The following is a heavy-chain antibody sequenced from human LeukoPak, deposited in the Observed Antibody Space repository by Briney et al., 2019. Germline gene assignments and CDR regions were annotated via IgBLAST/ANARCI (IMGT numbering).Heavy chain of an antibody. D-gene: IGHD3-16*01. V-gene: IGHV4-30-4*01. J-gene: IGHJ4*02. CDR2: IYYSGST. Sequence: NPSQTLSLTCTVSGGSISSGDYYWSWIRQPPGKGLEWIGYIYYSGSTYYNPSLKSRVTISVDTSKNQFSLKLSSVTAADTAVYYCARGGSRLTTAGDLDYWGQGTLVTVSS. CDR3: ARGGSRLTTAGDLDY. CDR1: GGSISSGDYY.